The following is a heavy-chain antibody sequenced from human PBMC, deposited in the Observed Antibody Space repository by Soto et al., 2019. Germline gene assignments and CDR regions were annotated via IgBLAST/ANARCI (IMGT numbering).Heavy chain of an antibody. D-gene: IGHD3-22*01. Sequence: ASVKVSCKASGYTFTTYAIHWVRQAPGQRLEWMGWINAGNGDSKYSQKFQGKVTITRDTSANTAYMELSSLRSEDTAVYYCAIYDSGDYLYRSFDYWGQGTPVTVSS. CDR1: GYTFTTYA. CDR3: AIYDSGDYLYRSFDY. CDR2: INAGNGDS. V-gene: IGHV1-3*01. J-gene: IGHJ4*02.